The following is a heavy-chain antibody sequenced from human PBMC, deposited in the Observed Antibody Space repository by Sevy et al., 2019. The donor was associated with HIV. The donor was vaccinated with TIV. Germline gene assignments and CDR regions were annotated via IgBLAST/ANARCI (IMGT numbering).Heavy chain of an antibody. Sequence: GGSLRLSCAASGFTFSIYSMNWVRQAPGKGLEWVSSISSSSSYIYYADSVKGRFTISRDNAKNSLYLQMNSLRAEDTAVYYCARGSPQIAVAGDWYFDLWGRGTLVTVSS. D-gene: IGHD6-19*01. V-gene: IGHV3-21*01. J-gene: IGHJ2*01. CDR1: GFTFSIYS. CDR2: ISSSSSYI. CDR3: ARGSPQIAVAGDWYFDL.